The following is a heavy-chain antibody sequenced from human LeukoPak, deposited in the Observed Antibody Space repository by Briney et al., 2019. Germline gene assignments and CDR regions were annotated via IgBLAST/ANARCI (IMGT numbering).Heavy chain of an antibody. Sequence: GGSLRLSCAASGFTFSSYAMHWVRQAPGKGLEWVAVISYDGSNKYYADSVKGRFTISRDNSKNTLYLQMNSLRAEDTAVYYCAKDDSYGSPGAFDIWGQGTMVTVSS. D-gene: IGHD5-18*01. CDR3: AKDDSYGSPGAFDI. V-gene: IGHV3-30*04. CDR1: GFTFSSYA. CDR2: ISYDGSNK. J-gene: IGHJ3*02.